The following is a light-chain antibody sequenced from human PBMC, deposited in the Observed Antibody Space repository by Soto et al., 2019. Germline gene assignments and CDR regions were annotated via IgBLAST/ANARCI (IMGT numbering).Light chain of an antibody. CDR2: GAS. Sequence: EMVLAQSPDTLSLSPGERAALSCRASQSVSSNYLAWYQQKTGQAPRILIYGASSRATGIPDRFSGGGSGTDFNLTISRLETEDFAVYYCQQYGSSPITFGQGTRLEIK. CDR3: QQYGSSPIT. J-gene: IGKJ5*01. V-gene: IGKV3-20*01. CDR1: QSVSSNY.